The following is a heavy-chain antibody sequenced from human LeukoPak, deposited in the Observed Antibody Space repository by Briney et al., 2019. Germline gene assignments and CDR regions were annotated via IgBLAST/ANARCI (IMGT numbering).Heavy chain of an antibody. V-gene: IGHV3-23*01. CDR2: ISGSGGST. D-gene: IGHD2-21*02. CDR3: ANDLRWVVTAGLYY. Sequence: GGSLRLSCAASGFTFSSYGMSWVRQAPGKGLEWVSAISGSGGSTYYADSVKGRFTISRDNSKNTLYLQMNSLRAEDTAIYYCANDLRWVVTAGLYYWGQGTLVTVSS. J-gene: IGHJ4*02. CDR1: GFTFSSYG.